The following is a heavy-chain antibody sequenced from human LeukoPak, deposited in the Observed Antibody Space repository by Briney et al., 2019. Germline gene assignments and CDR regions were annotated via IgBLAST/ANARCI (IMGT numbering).Heavy chain of an antibody. D-gene: IGHD6-13*01. CDR1: GGSVSSSTYY. CDR2: MYHGGST. V-gene: IGHV4-39*02. Sequence: SETLSLTCSVSGGSVSSSTYYWGWIRQPPGKGLEWIGSMYHGGSTYYNPSLKSRVTISVDTSKNQFSLKLSSVTAADTAVYYCARDSGQQQLADYYYYYMDVRGKGTTVTVSS. J-gene: IGHJ6*03. CDR3: ARDSGQQQLADYYYYYMDV.